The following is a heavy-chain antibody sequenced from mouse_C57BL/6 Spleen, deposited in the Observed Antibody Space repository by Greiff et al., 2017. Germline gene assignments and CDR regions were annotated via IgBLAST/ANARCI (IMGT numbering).Heavy chain of an antibody. Sequence: VQLQQSGPELVKPGASVKLSCKASGYAFSSSWLNWVKQRPGQGLEWIGRIYPGDGDTNYNGKFKGKATLTADKSSSTAYMQLSSLTSEDSAVSFCAIYGGSSQFAYWGQGTLVTVSA. V-gene: IGHV1-82*01. CDR2: IYPGDGDT. CDR1: GYAFSSSW. CDR3: AIYGGSSQFAY. J-gene: IGHJ3*01. D-gene: IGHD1-1*01.